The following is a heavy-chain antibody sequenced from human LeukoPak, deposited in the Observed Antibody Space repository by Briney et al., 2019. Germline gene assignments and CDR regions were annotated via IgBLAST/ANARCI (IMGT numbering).Heavy chain of an antibody. CDR1: GGSLSGHF. D-gene: IGHD3-9*01. V-gene: IGHV4-59*11. J-gene: IGHJ4*02. Sequence: PSDTLSLTCTVSGGSLSGHFWSWFRRPPGKGLENIGYIYSSGSTNYNPSYKSRVTVSLEMSKNQFSLSLSSVTAADTAVYYCARDPGDTDWYNFDFWGQGILVTVSS. CDR3: ARDPGDTDWYNFDF. CDR2: IYSSGST.